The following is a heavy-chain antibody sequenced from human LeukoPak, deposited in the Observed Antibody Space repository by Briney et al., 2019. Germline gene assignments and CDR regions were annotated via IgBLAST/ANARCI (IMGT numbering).Heavy chain of an antibody. Sequence: GGSMRLSCAASGFDLGHYEVNWVRQAPGKGLEWIALISVRAATIYYGDSVEGRFTISRDDAKNSLFLQMNSLRVEDTAVYYCARDFSPGTGTTGWGQGTLVTVSS. CDR1: GFDLGHYE. CDR3: ARDFSPGTGTTG. V-gene: IGHV3-48*03. D-gene: IGHD1-1*01. J-gene: IGHJ4*02. CDR2: ISVRAATI.